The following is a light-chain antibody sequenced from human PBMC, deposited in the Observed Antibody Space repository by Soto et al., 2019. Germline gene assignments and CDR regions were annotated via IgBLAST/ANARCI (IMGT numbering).Light chain of an antibody. J-gene: IGLJ3*02. Sequence: QSALTQPASVSGSPGQSITISCTGTSSDVGGYNYVSWYQQHPGKAPKLMIYAVSNRTSGVPNRFSGSKSGNTASLTISGLQAEDEADYYCSSYTSSSTLVFGGGTQLTVL. V-gene: IGLV2-14*01. CDR1: SSDVGGYNY. CDR2: AVS. CDR3: SSYTSSSTLV.